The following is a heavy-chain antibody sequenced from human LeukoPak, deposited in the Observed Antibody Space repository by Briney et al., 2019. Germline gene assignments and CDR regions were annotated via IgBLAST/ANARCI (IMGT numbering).Heavy chain of an antibody. CDR3: AKDASSGSDAFDI. D-gene: IGHD3-22*01. CDR2: ISYDGSNK. J-gene: IGHJ3*02. V-gene: IGHV3-30*18. CDR1: GFTFSSYG. Sequence: GGSLRLSCAASGFTFSSYGMHWVRQAPGKGLEWVAVISYDGSNKYYADSVKGRFTISRDISKNTLYLQMNSLRAEDTAVYYCAKDASSGSDAFDIWGQGTMVTVSS.